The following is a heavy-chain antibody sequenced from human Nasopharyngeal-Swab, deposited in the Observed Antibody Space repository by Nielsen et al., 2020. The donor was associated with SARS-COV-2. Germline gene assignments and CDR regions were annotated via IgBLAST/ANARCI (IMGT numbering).Heavy chain of an antibody. CDR3: ARIEDCSSTSCYDYFDY. D-gene: IGHD2-2*01. Sequence: IRQPPGKGLEWIGEINHSGSTNYNPSLKGRVTISVDTSKNQFSLKLSSVTAADTAVYYCARIEDCSSTSCYDYFDYWGQGTLVTVSS. J-gene: IGHJ4*02. CDR2: INHSGST. V-gene: IGHV4-34*01.